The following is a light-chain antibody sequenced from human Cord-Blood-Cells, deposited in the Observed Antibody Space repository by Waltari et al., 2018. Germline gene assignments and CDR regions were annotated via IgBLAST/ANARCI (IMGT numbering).Light chain of an antibody. V-gene: IGLV2-23*03. CDR1: SRDVGSYNL. Sequence: QSALTQPASVSGSPGQSITISCTGTSRDVGSYNLVSWYQQHPGKDPKLMIYEGSKRPSGVSNRFSGSKSGNTASLTISGLQAEDEADYYCCSYAGSSTFVFGGGTKLTVL. CDR2: EGS. J-gene: IGLJ3*02. CDR3: CSYAGSSTFV.